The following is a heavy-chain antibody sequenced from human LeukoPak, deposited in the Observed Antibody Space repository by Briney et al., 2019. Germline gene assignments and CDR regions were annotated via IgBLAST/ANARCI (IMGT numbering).Heavy chain of an antibody. CDR2: INHSGST. V-gene: IGHV4-34*01. CDR3: ARPYGSGISYYMDV. J-gene: IGHJ6*03. D-gene: IGHD3-10*01. CDR1: GFTFSSYG. Sequence: GSLRLSCAASGFTFSSYGMNWIRQPPGKGLEWIGEINHSGSTNYNPSLKSRVTISVDTSKNQFSLKLSSVTAADTAVYYCARPYGSGISYYMDVWGKGTTVTVSS.